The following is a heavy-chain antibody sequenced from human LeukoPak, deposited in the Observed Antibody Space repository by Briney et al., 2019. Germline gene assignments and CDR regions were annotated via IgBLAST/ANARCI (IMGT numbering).Heavy chain of an antibody. J-gene: IGHJ6*02. Sequence: SETLSLTCTVSGGSISSYYWSWLRQPPGKGLEWIGYIYYSGSTNYNPSLKSRVTISVDTSKNQFSLKLSSVTAADTAVYYCARVGYCSSTSCYGNYYYGMDVWGQGTTVTVSS. V-gene: IGHV4-59*01. CDR1: GGSISSYY. D-gene: IGHD2-2*03. CDR2: IYYSGST. CDR3: ARVGYCSSTSCYGNYYYGMDV.